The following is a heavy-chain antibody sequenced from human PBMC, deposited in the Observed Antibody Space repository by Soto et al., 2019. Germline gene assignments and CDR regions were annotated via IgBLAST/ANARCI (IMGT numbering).Heavy chain of an antibody. CDR1: GYTFTSYG. D-gene: IGHD3-9*01. CDR3: ARDDHDILTGYQVAFDI. J-gene: IGHJ3*02. CDR2: ISAYNGNT. Sequence: ASVKVSCKASGYTFTSYGISWVRQAPGQGLEWMGWISAYNGNTNYAQKLQGRVTMTTDTSTSTAYMELRSLRSDDTAVYYCARDDHDILTGYQVAFDIWGQGTMVTVSS. V-gene: IGHV1-18*01.